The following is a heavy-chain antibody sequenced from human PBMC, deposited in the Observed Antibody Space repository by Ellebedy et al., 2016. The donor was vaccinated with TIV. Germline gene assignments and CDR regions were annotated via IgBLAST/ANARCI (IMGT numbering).Heavy chain of an antibody. V-gene: IGHV4-39*01. CDR1: GASMSSDNYY. CDR2: VYFTGST. Sequence: MPSETLSLTCNVSGASMSSDNYYWGWIRQPPGKGLEWIGSVYFTGSTYYTPSLEGRVTISVDMSKNLFSLKLSSVTASDTAVYYCVKPMSGNDWGGYFDPWGQGIRVTVSS. J-gene: IGHJ5*02. CDR3: VKPMSGNDWGGYFDP. D-gene: IGHD5-12*01.